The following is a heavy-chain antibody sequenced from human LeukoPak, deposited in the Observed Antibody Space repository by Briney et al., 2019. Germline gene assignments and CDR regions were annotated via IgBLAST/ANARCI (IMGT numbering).Heavy chain of an antibody. V-gene: IGHV3-30*02. CDR3: ARGVTYYYDSSGYYSLRY. CDR1: GFTFSTYG. CDR2: IRYDGSNK. J-gene: IGHJ4*02. D-gene: IGHD3-22*01. Sequence: GGSLRLSCAASGFTFSTYGMHWVRQAPGKGLHWVAFIRYDGSNKYYADSVKGRFTISRDNSKNTLYLQINSLRAEDTAVYYCARGVTYYYDSSGYYSLRYWGQGTLVTVSS.